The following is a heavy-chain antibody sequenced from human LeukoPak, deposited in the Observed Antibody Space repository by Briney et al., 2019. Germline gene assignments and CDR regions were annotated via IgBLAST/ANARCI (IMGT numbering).Heavy chain of an antibody. J-gene: IGHJ3*02. Sequence: ASETLSLTCTVSGGSISSYYWSWIRQPPGKGLEWIGYIYYSGSTNYSPSLKSRVTISVDTSKNQFSLKLSSVTAADTAVYYCAREGPSWLNAFDIWGQGTMVTVSS. CDR3: AREGPSWLNAFDI. D-gene: IGHD3-22*01. CDR1: GGSISSYY. V-gene: IGHV4-59*01. CDR2: IYYSGST.